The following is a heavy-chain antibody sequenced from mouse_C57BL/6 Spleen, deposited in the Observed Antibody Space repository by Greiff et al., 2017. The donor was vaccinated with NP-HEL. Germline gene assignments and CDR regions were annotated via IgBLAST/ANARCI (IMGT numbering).Heavy chain of an antibody. Sequence: VMLVESGPGLVAPSQSLSITCTVSGFSLTSYGVDWVRQSPGKGLEWLGVIWGVGSTNYNSALKSRLSISKDNSKSQVFLKMNSLQTDDTAMYYCARSDYDYAMDYWGQGTSVTVSS. D-gene: IGHD2-4*01. CDR3: ARSDYDYAMDY. CDR1: GFSLTSYG. CDR2: IWGVGST. V-gene: IGHV2-6*01. J-gene: IGHJ4*01.